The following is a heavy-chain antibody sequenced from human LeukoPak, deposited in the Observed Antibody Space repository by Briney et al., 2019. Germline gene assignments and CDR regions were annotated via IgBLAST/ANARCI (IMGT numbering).Heavy chain of an antibody. Sequence: GGSLRLSCAASGFTFRSFSMTWVRQAPGKGLEWVSGISGSGTNTYYADSVKGRFTISRDNSKNTLSLQMSSLRAEDTAMYYCAKDTSTRWYSSTPLPGDYWGQGTLVTVSS. D-gene: IGHD6-13*01. CDR2: ISGSGTNT. V-gene: IGHV3-23*01. CDR3: AKDTSTRWYSSTPLPGDY. CDR1: GFTFRSFS. J-gene: IGHJ4*02.